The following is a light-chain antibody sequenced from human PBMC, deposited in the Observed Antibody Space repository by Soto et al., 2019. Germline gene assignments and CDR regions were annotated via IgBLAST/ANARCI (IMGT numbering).Light chain of an antibody. J-gene: IGKJ1*01. CDR1: QSVSSSY. V-gene: IGKV3-20*01. CDR2: SAS. CDR3: QQYGSSRT. Sequence: EIVLTQSPGTLSLSPGERATLSCRASQSVSSSYLAWYQQKSGQAPRLLIYSASSRATGIPDRFSGSGSGTDFTLTISRLEPEDFAVYYCQQYGSSRTFGQGTKVEIK.